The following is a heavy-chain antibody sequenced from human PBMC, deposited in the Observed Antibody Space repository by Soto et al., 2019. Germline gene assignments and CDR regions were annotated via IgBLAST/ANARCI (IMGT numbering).Heavy chain of an antibody. D-gene: IGHD2-2*03. CDR3: ARGRYSPGYCSSTSCLRSWFDP. CDR1: GGSFSGYY. Sequence: SETLSLTCAVYGGSFSGYYWSWIRQPPGKGLEWIGEIDHSGSTNYNPSLKSRVTISVDTSKNQFPLKLSSVTAADTAVYYCARGRYSPGYCSSTSCLRSWFDPWGQGTLVTVSS. CDR2: IDHSGST. J-gene: IGHJ5*02. V-gene: IGHV4-34*01.